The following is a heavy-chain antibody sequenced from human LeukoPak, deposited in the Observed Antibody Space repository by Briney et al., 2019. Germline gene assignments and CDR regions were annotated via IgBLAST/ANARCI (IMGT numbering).Heavy chain of an antibody. V-gene: IGHV3-48*03. CDR2: ISNSGSTI. J-gene: IGHJ3*02. CDR1: GFTFSSYE. CDR3: ARAHSSSNWNYSGRNAFDI. Sequence: GGSLRLSCAASGFTFSSYEMNWVRQAPGKGLEWVSYISNSGSTIYYADSVKGRFTISRDNAKNSLYLQMNSLRAEDTAVYYCARAHSSSNWNYSGRNAFDIWGQGTMVTVSS. D-gene: IGHD1-7*01.